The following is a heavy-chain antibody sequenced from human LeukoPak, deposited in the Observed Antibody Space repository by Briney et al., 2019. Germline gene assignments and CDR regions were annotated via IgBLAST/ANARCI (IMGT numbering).Heavy chain of an antibody. D-gene: IGHD3-22*01. CDR2: INPNSGGT. Sequence: ASVKVSCKASGYTFTGYYMHWVRQAPGQGLEWMGWINPNSGGTNYEQKFQGRVTMTRDTSISTAYMELSRLRSDDTAVYYCARGFDSSGLEGYWGQGTLVTVSS. V-gene: IGHV1-2*02. CDR3: ARGFDSSGLEGY. J-gene: IGHJ4*02. CDR1: GYTFTGYY.